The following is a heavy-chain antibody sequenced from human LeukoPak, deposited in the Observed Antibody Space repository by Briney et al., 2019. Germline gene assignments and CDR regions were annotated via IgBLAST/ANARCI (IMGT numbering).Heavy chain of an antibody. Sequence: GGSLRLSCAASGFTFTTYGINWVRQAPGKGLEWVSGISGGGDKAYYADSVNGRFTISRDNSKNTVSLQMSSLRAEDTALYYCAKDLALAGTGGGFDAWGQGTRVAVSS. V-gene: IGHV3-23*01. D-gene: IGHD6-19*01. CDR2: ISGGGDKA. CDR3: AKDLALAGTGGGFDA. J-gene: IGHJ3*01. CDR1: GFTFTTYG.